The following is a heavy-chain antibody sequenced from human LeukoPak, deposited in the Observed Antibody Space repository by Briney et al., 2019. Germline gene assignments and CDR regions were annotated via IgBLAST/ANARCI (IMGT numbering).Heavy chain of an antibody. CDR2: INHSGST. V-gene: IGHV4-34*01. CDR1: GGPFSGYY. D-gene: IGHD6-19*01. J-gene: IGHJ5*02. CDR3: ARHVRKRGIAVAGTPGWFDP. Sequence: SETLSLTCAVYGGPFSGYYWSWIRQPPGKGLEWIGEINHSGSTNYNPSLKSRVTTSVDTSKNQFSLKLSSVTAADTAVYYCARHVRKRGIAVAGTPGWFDPWGQGTLVTISS.